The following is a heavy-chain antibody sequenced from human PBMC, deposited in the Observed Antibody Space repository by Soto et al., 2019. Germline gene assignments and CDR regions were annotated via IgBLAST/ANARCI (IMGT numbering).Heavy chain of an antibody. Sequence: EVQLVESGGGLVKPGGSLRLSCAASGFTFSNAWMSWVRQAPRKGLEWVGRIKSKTDGGTTDYAAPVKGRFTISRDDSKNTLYLQMNSLKIVDTAVYYCTTDLTVTTDYWGQGTLVTVSS. D-gene: IGHD4-17*01. CDR2: IKSKTDGGTT. V-gene: IGHV3-15*01. CDR1: GFTFSNAW. J-gene: IGHJ4*02. CDR3: TTDLTVTTDY.